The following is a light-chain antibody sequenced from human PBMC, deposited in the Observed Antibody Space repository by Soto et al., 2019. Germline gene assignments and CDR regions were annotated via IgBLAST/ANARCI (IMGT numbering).Light chain of an antibody. CDR1: SSDVGGYKY. CDR3: SSYAGSNNWVV. J-gene: IGLJ2*01. V-gene: IGLV2-8*01. CDR2: EVT. Sequence: QSALTQPPSASGSPGQSVTISCTGTSSDVGGYKYVSWYQQHPGKAPKLMIYEVTKRPSGVSARFSGSKSGNTASLTVSGLQAEDEADYYCSSYAGSNNWVVFGGGTKSPS.